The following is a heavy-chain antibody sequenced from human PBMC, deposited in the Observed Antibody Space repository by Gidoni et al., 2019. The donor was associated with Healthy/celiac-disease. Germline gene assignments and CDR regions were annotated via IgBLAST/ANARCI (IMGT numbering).Heavy chain of an antibody. V-gene: IGHV3-23*01. Sequence: EVQLLESGGGLVQPGGSLRLSGAASGFTFSSYAMSWVRQAPGKGLGWVSAIRGSGCSTYYAYSVKGRFTISRDNSKNTLYLQMNSLRAEDTAVYYCAKRASHNWFDPWGQGTLVTVSS. CDR2: IRGSGCST. CDR3: AKRASHNWFDP. CDR1: GFTFSSYA. J-gene: IGHJ5*02.